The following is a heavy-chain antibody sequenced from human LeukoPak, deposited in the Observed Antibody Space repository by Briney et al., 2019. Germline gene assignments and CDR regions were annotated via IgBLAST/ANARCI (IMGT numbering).Heavy chain of an antibody. CDR3: VKGGITVVTPFDY. CDR2: ISSNGGRT. Sequence: GGSLRLSCSASGFTFSRYVMYWVRQAPGKGLEYVSAISSNGGRTYYADSVKGRFNISRDNSKNTLYLQMSSLRAEDTAVYYCVKGGITVVTPFDYWGQGTLVTVSS. J-gene: IGHJ4*02. CDR1: GFTFSRYV. D-gene: IGHD4-23*01. V-gene: IGHV3-64D*06.